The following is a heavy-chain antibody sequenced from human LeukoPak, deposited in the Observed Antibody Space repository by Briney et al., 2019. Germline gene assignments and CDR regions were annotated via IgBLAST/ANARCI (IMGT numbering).Heavy chain of an antibody. CDR2: IYTSGST. CDR3: ARDRVDSSGYYYYYGIDV. J-gene: IGHJ6*02. Sequence: SETLSLTCTVSGGSISSYYWSWIRQPAGKGLEWIGRIYTSGSTNYNPSLKSRVTMSVDTSKNQFSLKLRSVTAADTAVYYCARDRVDSSGYYYYYGIDVWGQGTTVTVSS. D-gene: IGHD3-22*01. CDR1: GGSISSYY. V-gene: IGHV4-4*07.